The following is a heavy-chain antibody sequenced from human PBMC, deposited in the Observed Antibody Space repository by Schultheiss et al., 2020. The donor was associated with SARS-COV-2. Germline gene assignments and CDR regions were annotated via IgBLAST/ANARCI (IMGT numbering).Heavy chain of an antibody. CDR1: RYTFTSYD. CDR3: AKDQGGNSYAFDY. CDR2: IIPIFGTA. Sequence: SVKVSCQASRYTFTSYDINWVRQAPGQGLEWMGGIIPIFGTANYAQKLQGRVTITADESTSTAYMELSSLRSEDTAVYYCAKDQGGNSYAFDYWGQGTLVTVSS. J-gene: IGHJ4*02. V-gene: IGHV1-69*13. D-gene: IGHD5-18*01.